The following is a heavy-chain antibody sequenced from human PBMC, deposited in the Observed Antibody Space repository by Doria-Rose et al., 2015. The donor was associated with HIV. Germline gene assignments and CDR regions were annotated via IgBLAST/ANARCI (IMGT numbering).Heavy chain of an antibody. Sequence: LEWVAFIRYDGSNKYYADSVKGRLTISRDNSKNTLYLQMNSLRVKDTAVYYCAKEKAVAGGGIDYWGQGTVVIVSS. CDR3: AKEKAVAGGGIDY. V-gene: IGHV3-30*02. CDR2: IRYDGSNK. J-gene: IGHJ4*02. D-gene: IGHD6-19*01.